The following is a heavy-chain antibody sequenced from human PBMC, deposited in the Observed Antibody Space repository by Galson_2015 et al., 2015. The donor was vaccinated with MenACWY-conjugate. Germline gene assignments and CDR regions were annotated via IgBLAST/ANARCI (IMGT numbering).Heavy chain of an antibody. CDR3: ARDLSAYYDFWSGYEPYYYYYGMDV. Sequence: SLRLSCAASGFTFSSYSMNWVRQAPGKGLEWVSYISSSSSTIYYADSVKGRFTISRDNAKNSLYLQMNSLRDEDTAVYYCARDLSAYYDFWSGYEPYYYYYGMDVWGQGTTVTVSS. V-gene: IGHV3-48*02. D-gene: IGHD3-3*01. J-gene: IGHJ6*02. CDR1: GFTFSSYS. CDR2: ISSSSSTI.